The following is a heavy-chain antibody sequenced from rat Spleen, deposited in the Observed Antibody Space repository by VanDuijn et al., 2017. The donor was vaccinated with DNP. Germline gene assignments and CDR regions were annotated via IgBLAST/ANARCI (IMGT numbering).Heavy chain of an antibody. J-gene: IGHJ1*01. D-gene: IGHD1-12*01. Sequence: EVQLVESGGGLVQPGNSLKLSCAASGFTFSDSAMAWVRQSPKKGLEWVATIAYDASSTYYRDSGKGRFTISRDNAKSSLYLQMNSLKSEDTATYYCARGSTTIYWYFDFWGPGTMVTVSS. CDR3: ARGSTTIYWYFDF. V-gene: IGHV5-17*01. CDR2: IAYDASST. CDR1: GFTFSDSA.